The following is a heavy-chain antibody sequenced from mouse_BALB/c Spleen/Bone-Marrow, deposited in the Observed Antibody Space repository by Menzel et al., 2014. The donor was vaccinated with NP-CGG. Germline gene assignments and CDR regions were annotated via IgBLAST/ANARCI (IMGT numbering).Heavy chain of an antibody. V-gene: IGHV14-3*02. CDR2: IDPANGNT. Sequence: VQLKESGAELVKPGASVKLSCTASGFNIKDTYMHWVKQRPEQGLEWIGRIDPANGNTKYDPKFQGKATITADTSSNTADLQLSSLTSGDTAVYYCAFYYYGSSLFAYWGQGTLVTVSA. CDR1: GFNIKDTY. D-gene: IGHD1-1*01. J-gene: IGHJ3*01. CDR3: AFYYYGSSLFAY.